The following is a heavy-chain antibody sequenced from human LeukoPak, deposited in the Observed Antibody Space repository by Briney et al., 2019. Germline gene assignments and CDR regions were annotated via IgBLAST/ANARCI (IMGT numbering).Heavy chain of an antibody. V-gene: IGHV1-69*05. CDR3: ARGGIAAAGYYYYGMDV. D-gene: IGHD6-13*01. CDR1: GGTFSSYA. Sequence: SVKVSCKASGGTFSSYAISWVRQAPGQGLEWMGGIIPIFGTANYAQKLQGRVTMTTDTSTSTAYMELRSLRSDDTAVYYCARGGIAAAGYYYYGMDVWGQGTTVTVSS. CDR2: IIPIFGTA. J-gene: IGHJ6*02.